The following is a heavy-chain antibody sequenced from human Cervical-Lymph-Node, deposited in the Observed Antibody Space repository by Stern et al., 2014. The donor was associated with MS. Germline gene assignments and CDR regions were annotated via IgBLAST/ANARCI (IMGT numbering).Heavy chain of an antibody. CDR2: INPSGGAT. Sequence: QLVQSGAEVKKPGASVKVSCKASGYTFTSYYIHWVRQAPGQGLEWMGIINPSGGATSYAQKFQGRVTMTSDTSTSTVYMELSSLRSEDTAVYYCARPLSYYYGMDVWGQGTTVTVSS. D-gene: IGHD2/OR15-2a*01. CDR3: ARPLSYYYGMDV. CDR1: GYTFTSYY. J-gene: IGHJ6*02. V-gene: IGHV1-46*01.